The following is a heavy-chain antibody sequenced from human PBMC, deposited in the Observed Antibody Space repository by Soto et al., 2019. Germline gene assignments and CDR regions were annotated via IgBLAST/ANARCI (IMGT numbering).Heavy chain of an antibody. V-gene: IGHV4-31*03. J-gene: IGHJ5*02. Sequence: QVQLQESGPGLVKPSQTLSLTCTVSGGSISSGGYYWSWIRQHPGKGLEWIGYIYYSGSTYYNPSLKSRVTISVDTSKNQFSLKVSSVTAADTAVYYCARDRGYCSGGSCEGGGWFDPWGQGTLVTVSS. D-gene: IGHD2-15*01. CDR3: ARDRGYCSGGSCEGGGWFDP. CDR1: GGSISSGGYY. CDR2: IYYSGST.